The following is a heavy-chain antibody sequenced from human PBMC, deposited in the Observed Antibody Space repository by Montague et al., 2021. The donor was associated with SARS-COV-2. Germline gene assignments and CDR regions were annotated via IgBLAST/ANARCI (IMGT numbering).Heavy chain of an antibody. D-gene: IGHD3-9*01. CDR2: VYYKGGP. CDR1: GGSAY. Sequence: SETLSLTCAVSGGSAYWNWIRRPPGKGLEWIGNVYYKGGPTYSPSLRDRATISLDSPNQVSLRLNYVTAADSAVYYCAGAERYFGPLDPWGLGITVIVSS. CDR3: AGAERYFGPLDP. V-gene: IGHV4-59*01. J-gene: IGHJ5*02.